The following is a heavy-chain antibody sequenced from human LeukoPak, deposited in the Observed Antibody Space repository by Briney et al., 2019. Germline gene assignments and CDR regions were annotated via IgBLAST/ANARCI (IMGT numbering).Heavy chain of an antibody. CDR1: GGSIGTYY. D-gene: IGHD3-16*02. V-gene: IGHV4-59*08. CDR2: IYVTGT. CDR3: ARHIGGGIEDMDV. Sequence: SETLSLTCTVSGGSIGTYYWSWVRQSPGTGLEWIGYIYVTGTSYNRCLQSRVTISVDRSRNQFFLKMTSVTAADTAVYYCARHIGGGIEDMDVWGRGTKVTVSS. J-gene: IGHJ6*03.